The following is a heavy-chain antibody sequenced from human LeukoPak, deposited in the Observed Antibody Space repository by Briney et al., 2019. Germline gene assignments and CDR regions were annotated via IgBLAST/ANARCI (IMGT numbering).Heavy chain of an antibody. CDR2: IIPILGIA. Sequence: SVKVSCKASGGTFSSYTISWVRQAPGQGLEWMGRIIPILGIANYAQKFQGRVTITADKSTSTAYMELSSLRSADTAVYYWAREGAYFSSTSCYTGEKSVFDPWAREPWSPSPQ. V-gene: IGHV1-69*04. D-gene: IGHD2-2*02. CDR1: GGTFSSYT. J-gene: IGHJ5*02. CDR3: AREGAYFSSTSCYTGEKSVFDP.